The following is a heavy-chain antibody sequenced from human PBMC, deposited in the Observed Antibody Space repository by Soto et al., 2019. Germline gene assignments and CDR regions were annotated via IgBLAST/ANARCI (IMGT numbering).Heavy chain of an antibody. CDR3: ARDSSGYNWVH. V-gene: IGHV1-46*04. Sequence: QVQLVQSGAEVRKPGASVRVSCKASGYTLTGYDMHWVRQAPGHCLEWMGRINPSDGSTGYTQKLQDRLTLTRDTSKSTVYMELSRLKSEDTAVYYCARDSSGYNWVHWGQGTLVTDS. CDR1: GYTLTGYD. CDR2: INPSDGST. J-gene: IGHJ4*02. D-gene: IGHD3-22*01.